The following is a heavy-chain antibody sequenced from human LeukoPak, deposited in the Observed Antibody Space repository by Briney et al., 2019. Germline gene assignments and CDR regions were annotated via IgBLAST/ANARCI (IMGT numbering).Heavy chain of an antibody. Sequence: GESLKISCQGSGFTFSSYAMHWVRQAPGKGLEWVAVISYDGSNKYYADSVKGRFTISRDNSKNTLYQQMNSLRAEDTAVYYCARANPVLMVSKYFQHWGQGTLVTVSS. CDR3: ARANPVLMVSKYFQH. V-gene: IGHV3-30*04. J-gene: IGHJ1*01. D-gene: IGHD2-8*01. CDR1: GFTFSSYA. CDR2: ISYDGSNK.